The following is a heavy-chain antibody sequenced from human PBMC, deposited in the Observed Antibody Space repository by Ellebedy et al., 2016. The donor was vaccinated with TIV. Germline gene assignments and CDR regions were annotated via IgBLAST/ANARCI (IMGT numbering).Heavy chain of an antibody. CDR3: ARILTAYYNQYYDGMGV. Sequence: SETLSLTXAVSGASISSNNWRSWFRQPPGNGLEWIGDLFHTGRTNYNPSLKSRVTISVEKSKNQFSLVLRSVTAADTAIYYCARILTAYYNQYYDGMGVWGQGTTVTVSS. V-gene: IGHV4-4*02. CDR1: GASISSNNW. D-gene: IGHD3-9*01. CDR2: LFHTGRT. J-gene: IGHJ6*02.